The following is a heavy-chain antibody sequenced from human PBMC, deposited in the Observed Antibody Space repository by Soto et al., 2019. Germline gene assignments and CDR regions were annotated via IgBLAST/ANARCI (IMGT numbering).Heavy chain of an antibody. D-gene: IGHD1-1*01. J-gene: IGHJ4*02. Sequence: ASVKVSCKASGYTFTSYYIHWVRQAPGQGLEWMGIINPSGGSTSYAQKFQGGVTMTRDTSTSTVYMELRSLRSEDTAVYYCASEVASGKTTSSALSYWGQGTLVTVSS. CDR2: INPSGGST. CDR3: ASEVASGKTTSSALSY. CDR1: GYTFTSYY. V-gene: IGHV1-46*03.